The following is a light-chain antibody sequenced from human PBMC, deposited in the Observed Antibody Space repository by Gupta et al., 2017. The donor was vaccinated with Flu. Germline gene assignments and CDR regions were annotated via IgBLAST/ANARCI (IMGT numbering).Light chain of an antibody. V-gene: IGLV2-14*01. CDR1: SSDVGGYNY. CDR3: CSYTSSTSGV. CDR2: DVS. Sequence: QSALTQPASVSGSPGQSITISCTGPSSDVGGYNYVSWYQQHPGKAPKLMIYDVSNRPSGISNRFSGSKSGNTAALTISGLQAEDEADYYCCSYTSSTSGVFGGGTKLTV. J-gene: IGLJ3*02.